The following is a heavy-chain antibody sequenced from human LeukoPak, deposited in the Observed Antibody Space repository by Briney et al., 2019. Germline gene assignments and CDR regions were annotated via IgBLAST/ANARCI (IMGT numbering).Heavy chain of an antibody. CDR1: GFTFSSYA. D-gene: IGHD2-2*01. Sequence: GGSLRLSCAASGFTFSSYAMSWVRQAPGKGLEWVSAISGSGGSTYYADSVKGRFTISRDNSKNTLYLQMNSLIAEDTAVYYCAKDGRYCSSTSCYPQNAFDIWGQGTMVTVFS. J-gene: IGHJ3*02. V-gene: IGHV3-23*01. CDR2: ISGSGGST. CDR3: AKDGRYCSSTSCYPQNAFDI.